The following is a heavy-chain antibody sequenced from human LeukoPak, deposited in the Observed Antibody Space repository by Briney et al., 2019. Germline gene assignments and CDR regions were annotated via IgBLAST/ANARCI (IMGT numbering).Heavy chain of an antibody. Sequence: SETPSLTCTVSGGSISSYYWSWIRQPAGKGLEWIGRISTSGSTNYNPSLKSRVTTSVDTSKNQFSLNLSSVTAADTAVYYCARGRSGYYYMDVWGKGTTVTVSS. CDR3: ARGRSGYYYMDV. CDR2: ISTSGST. D-gene: IGHD3-10*01. J-gene: IGHJ6*03. CDR1: GGSISSYY. V-gene: IGHV4-4*07.